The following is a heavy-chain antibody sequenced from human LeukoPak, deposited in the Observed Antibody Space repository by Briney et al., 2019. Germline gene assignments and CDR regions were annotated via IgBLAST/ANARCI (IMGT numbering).Heavy chain of an antibody. J-gene: IGHJ5*01. Sequence: PGGSLRLSCAASGFTFNIYAMSWVRQAPGKGLERVSSITSSGDATFHADSVKDRFTISRDNSKSTLYLQMSRLRVEDTAVYYCAKDRPNYHESNGHYYRLNGDSWGQGTLVTVSS. CDR1: GFTFNIYA. V-gene: IGHV3-23*01. CDR2: ITSSGDAT. D-gene: IGHD3-22*01. CDR3: AKDRPNYHESNGHYYRLNGDS.